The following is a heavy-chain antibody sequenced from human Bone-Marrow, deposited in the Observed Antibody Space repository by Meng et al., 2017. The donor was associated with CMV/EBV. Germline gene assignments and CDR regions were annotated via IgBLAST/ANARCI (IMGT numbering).Heavy chain of an antibody. CDR2: ISGSGGST. CDR1: GFTFSGST. CDR3: AKDSSNWNLYYYYGMDV. V-gene: IGHV3-43D*03. J-gene: IGHJ6*02. D-gene: IGHD1-7*01. Sequence: GESLKISCAASGFTFSGSTIHWVRQGSGKGLEWVSAISGSGGSTYYADSVKGRFTISRDNSKNSLYLQMNSLRAEDTALYYCAKDSSNWNLYYYYGMDVWGQGTTVTVSS.